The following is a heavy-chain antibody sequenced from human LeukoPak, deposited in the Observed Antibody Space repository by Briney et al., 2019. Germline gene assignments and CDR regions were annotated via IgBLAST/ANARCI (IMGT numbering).Heavy chain of an antibody. D-gene: IGHD4-11*01. Sequence: SETLSLTCTVSGGSISSHYWSWIRQPPGKGLEWIGYIYYSGSTNYNPSLKRRVTISVDTSKNQFSLKLSSVTAADTAVYYCARVRVKAGWFDPWGQGTLVTVSS. V-gene: IGHV4-59*11. J-gene: IGHJ5*02. CDR2: IYYSGST. CDR1: GGSISSHY. CDR3: ARVRVKAGWFDP.